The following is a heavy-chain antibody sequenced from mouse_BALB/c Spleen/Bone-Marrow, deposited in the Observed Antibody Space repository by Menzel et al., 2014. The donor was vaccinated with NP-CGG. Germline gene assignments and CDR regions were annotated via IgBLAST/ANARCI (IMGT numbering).Heavy chain of an antibody. CDR2: IYPGDGDT. V-gene: IGHV1-87*01. J-gene: IGHJ4*01. CDR1: GYNLNNYW. Sequence: SGAELARPGASVKLSCKASGYNLNNYWMQWIKQRPGQGLEWIGAIYPGDGDTRYTQKFKGKATLTADKSSSKAYMQLSRLASEDSAVYYWARDGKYPLAMDYWGQGTSVTVSS. CDR3: ARDGKYPLAMDY. D-gene: IGHD2-1*01.